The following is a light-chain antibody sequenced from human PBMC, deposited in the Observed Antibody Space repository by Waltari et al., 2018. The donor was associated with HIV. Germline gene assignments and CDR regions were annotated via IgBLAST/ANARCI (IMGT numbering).Light chain of an antibody. V-gene: IGLV2-14*03. CDR1: SSDIVGYNY. J-gene: IGLJ2*01. Sequence: QSALTQPASVSGSPGQSITIPCTGTSSDIVGYNYVSWYQQHPGKAPKLMIYDVSNRPSGLSNRFSGSKSGNTASLTISGLQAEDEADYYCSSYTSSSTKVFGGGTKLTVL. CDR2: DVS. CDR3: SSYTSSSTKV.